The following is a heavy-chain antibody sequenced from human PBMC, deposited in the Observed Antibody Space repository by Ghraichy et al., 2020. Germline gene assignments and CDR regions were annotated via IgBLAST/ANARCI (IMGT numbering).Heavy chain of an antibody. CDR1: GLTFSTYA. CDR3: AKGSVSLVRGVIPFDY. V-gene: IGHV3-23*01. J-gene: IGHJ4*02. D-gene: IGHD3-10*01. CDR2: ISGSGGST. Sequence: GSLRLSCAASGLTFSTYAMSWVRQAPGKGLEWVSGISGSGGSTYYADSVRGRFTISRDNSKNTLSLHMNSLRAEDTAVYYCAKGSVSLVRGVIPFDYWGQGTPVTVSS.